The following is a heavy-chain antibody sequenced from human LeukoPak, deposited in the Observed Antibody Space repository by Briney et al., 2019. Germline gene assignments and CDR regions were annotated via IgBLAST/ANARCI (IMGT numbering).Heavy chain of an antibody. V-gene: IGHV4-30-2*01. CDR1: GGSISSGGYS. D-gene: IGHD3-3*01. CDR2: INHSGST. Sequence: PSQTLSLTCAVSGGSISSGGYSWSWIRQPPGKGLEWIGEINHSGSTNYNPSLKSRVTISVGTSKNQFSLKLSSVTAADTAVYYCARAPPRHYDFWSGYYTRRYYYYGMDVWGQGTTVTVSS. CDR3: ARAPPRHYDFWSGYYTRRYYYYGMDV. J-gene: IGHJ6*02.